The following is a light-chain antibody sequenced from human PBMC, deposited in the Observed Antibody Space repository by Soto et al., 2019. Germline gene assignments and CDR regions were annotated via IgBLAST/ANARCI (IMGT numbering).Light chain of an antibody. J-gene: IGLJ1*01. CDR3: SSYTSSSTLGV. V-gene: IGLV2-14*01. Sequence: QSALTQPASVSGSPGQSITISCTGTSSDVGGYNYVSWYQQHPGKAPKLMIYDVSYRPSGVSNRFSGSKSGNTASLTISGFHAEDEADYYCSSYTSSSTLGVFGTGTKVTVL. CDR1: SSDVGGYNY. CDR2: DVS.